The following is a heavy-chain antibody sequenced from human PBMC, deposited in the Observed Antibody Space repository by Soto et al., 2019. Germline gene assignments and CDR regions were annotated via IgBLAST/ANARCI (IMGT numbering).Heavy chain of an antibody. J-gene: IGHJ3*01. CDR2: IRYSGKT. Sequence: QVQLQESGPGLVEPSETLSLTCTVSGGSLTNYFWTWIRQSPGKGLEWIAYIRYSGKTDYNPSLKSRVTISLDTPKNQFSLKLTSVTAADTAMYYCARFQYTVVTPFDLCGQGTMVIVSS. CDR3: ARFQYTVVTPFDL. D-gene: IGHD2-21*02. V-gene: IGHV4-59*01. CDR1: GGSLTNYF.